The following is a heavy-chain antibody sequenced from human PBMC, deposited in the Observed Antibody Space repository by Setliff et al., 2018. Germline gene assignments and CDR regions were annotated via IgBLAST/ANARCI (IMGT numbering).Heavy chain of an antibody. Sequence: LRLSCAASRFPFSSYGMHWVRQAPGKGLEWVAVISYDGSNQNYADSVKGRFTISRDNSKNTVYLQMNSLRAEDTAVYYCVKESIVTRYFDYWGQGTPVTVSS. V-gene: IGHV3-30*18. D-gene: IGHD6-6*01. J-gene: IGHJ4*02. CDR2: ISYDGSNQ. CDR3: VKESIVTRYFDY. CDR1: RFPFSSYG.